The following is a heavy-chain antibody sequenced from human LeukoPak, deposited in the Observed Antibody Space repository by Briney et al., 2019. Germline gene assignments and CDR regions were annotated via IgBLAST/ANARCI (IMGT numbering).Heavy chain of an antibody. CDR3: TTDSRFCGDTSGYYPFDY. CDR2: IKSKTDGATT. V-gene: IGHV3-15*01. CDR1: GFTFSDAW. J-gene: IGHJ4*02. Sequence: KPGGSLRLSCAASGFTFSDAWMSWVRQAPGKGLEWVGRIKSKTDGATTDYAAPVKGRFTISRDDSKNTLYLQMNSLKTADTAVYYCTTDSRFCGDTSGYYPFDYWGQGTLVTVSS. D-gene: IGHD3-22*01.